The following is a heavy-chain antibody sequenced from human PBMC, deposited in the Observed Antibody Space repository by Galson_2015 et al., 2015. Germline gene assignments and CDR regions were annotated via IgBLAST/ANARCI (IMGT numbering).Heavy chain of an antibody. CDR2: IYPGDSDT. CDR3: ARGDLLRYFDWLPRMSY. J-gene: IGHJ4*02. D-gene: IGHD3-9*01. V-gene: IGHV5-51*03. CDR1: GYSFTSYW. Sequence: QSGAEVKKPGESLEISCKGSGYSFTSYWIGWVRQMPGKGLEWMGIIYPGDSDTRYSPSFQGQVTIPADKSISTAYLQWSSLKASDTAMYYCARGDLLRYFDWLPRMSYWGQGTLVTVSS.